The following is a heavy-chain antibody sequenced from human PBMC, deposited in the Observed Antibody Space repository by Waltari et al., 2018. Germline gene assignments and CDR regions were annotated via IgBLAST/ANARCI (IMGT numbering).Heavy chain of an antibody. CDR3: ARAGARWLQFAAFDI. V-gene: IGHV3-7*01. CDR1: RFPFSHSW. D-gene: IGHD5-12*01. Sequence: EVLLVESGGGLVQTGGYLGLSCAASRFPFSHSWWNWVRQAPGKGLGWVANRNQDGSEEYYVDSVKGRFTISRDSAKNSLYLEMKTLRAEDTAIYYCARAGARWLQFAAFDIWGQGTMVTVSS. CDR2: RNQDGSEE. J-gene: IGHJ3*02.